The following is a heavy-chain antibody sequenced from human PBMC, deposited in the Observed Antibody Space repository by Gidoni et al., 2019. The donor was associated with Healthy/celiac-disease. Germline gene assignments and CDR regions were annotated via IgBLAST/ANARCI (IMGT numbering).Heavy chain of an antibody. CDR2: IYPGDSDT. CDR3: AREMLAYCGGDCPFDY. D-gene: IGHD2-21*02. Sequence: EVQLFQSGAEVKTHGESLKISCKLSGYSFTSYWFGWLRQMHGKGLEWMGIIYPGDSDTRYSPSFQGQVTISADKSISTAYLQWSSLKASDTAMYYCAREMLAYCGGDCPFDYWGQGTLVTVSS. CDR1: GYSFTSYW. J-gene: IGHJ4*02. V-gene: IGHV5-51*01.